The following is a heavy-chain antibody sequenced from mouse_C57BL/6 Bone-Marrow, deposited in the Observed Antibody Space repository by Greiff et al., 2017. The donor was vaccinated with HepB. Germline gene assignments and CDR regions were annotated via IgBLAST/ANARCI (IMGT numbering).Heavy chain of an antibody. D-gene: IGHD1-1*01. V-gene: IGHV1-80*01. CDR3: ATVVVGYYAMDY. CDR1: GYAFSSYW. CDR2: IYPGDGDT. Sequence: QVQLKQSGAELVKPGASVKISCKASGYAFSSYWMNWVKQRPGKGLEWIGQIYPGDGDTNYNGKFKGKATLTADKSSGTAYMQLSSLTSEDSAVYFCATVVVGYYAMDYWGQGTSVTVSS. J-gene: IGHJ4*01.